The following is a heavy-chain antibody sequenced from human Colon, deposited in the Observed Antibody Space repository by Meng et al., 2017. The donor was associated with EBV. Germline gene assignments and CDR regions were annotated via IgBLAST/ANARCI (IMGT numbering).Heavy chain of an antibody. CDR3: ARVSSGWDYFDY. Sequence: VPLQDPGPGLVQPSQTLSLPRTVSGGSVSSGGYYWTWIRQHPGKGLEWCGHIYYSGSTFYNPSLKRRVIISIDTSKNQFSLNLRSVTAADTAVYYCARVSSGWDYFDYWGQGTLVTVSS. CDR1: GGSVSSGGYY. J-gene: IGHJ4*02. V-gene: IGHV4-31*03. D-gene: IGHD6-19*01. CDR2: IYYSGST.